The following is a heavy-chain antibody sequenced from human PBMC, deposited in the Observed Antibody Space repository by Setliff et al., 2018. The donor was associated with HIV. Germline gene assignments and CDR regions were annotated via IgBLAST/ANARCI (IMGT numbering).Heavy chain of an antibody. CDR3: ARALAGGSGWNYFDL. CDR2: IYHRGNT. CDR1: GGSISSYY. J-gene: IGHJ4*02. Sequence: PSETLFLTCTVSGGSISSYYWSWIRQPPGKGLEWIGYIYHRGNTYYNPSLKSRVTISFDTSKNQFSLKLSFVTAADTAVYFCARALAGGSGWNYFDLWGPGTLVTVS. V-gene: IGHV4-59*08. D-gene: IGHD6-19*01.